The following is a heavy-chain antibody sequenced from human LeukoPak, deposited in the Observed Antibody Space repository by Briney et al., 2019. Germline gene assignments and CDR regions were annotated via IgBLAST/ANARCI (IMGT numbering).Heavy chain of an antibody. CDR3: AREQDYQLLRIVNWFDP. V-gene: IGHV1-18*01. J-gene: IGHJ5*02. CDR2: ISAYNGNT. D-gene: IGHD2-2*01. Sequence: GASVKVSCKASGYTFTSYGISWVRQAPGQGLEWMGWISAYNGNTNYAQKLQGRVTMTTDTSTSTAYMELRSLRSDDTAVYYCAREQDYQLLRIVNWFDPWGQGTLVTVSS. CDR1: GYTFTSYG.